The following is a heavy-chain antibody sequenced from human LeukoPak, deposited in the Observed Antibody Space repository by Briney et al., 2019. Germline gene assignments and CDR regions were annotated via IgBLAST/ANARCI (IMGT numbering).Heavy chain of an antibody. CDR3: ARDVSSSSFPVDFDY. J-gene: IGHJ4*02. D-gene: IGHD6-6*01. CDR2: IYYSGST. V-gene: IGHV4-39*07. Sequence: PSETLSLTCTVSGGSISSSSYYWGWIRQPPGKGLEWIGSIYYSGSTYYNPSLKSRVTISVDTSKNQFSLKLSSVTAADTAVYYCARDVSSSSFPVDFDYWGQGTLVTVSS. CDR1: GGSISSSSYY.